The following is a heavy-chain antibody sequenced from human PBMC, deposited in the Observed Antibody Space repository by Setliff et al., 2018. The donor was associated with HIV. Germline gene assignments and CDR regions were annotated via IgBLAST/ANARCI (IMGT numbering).Heavy chain of an antibody. CDR1: GYTLTELS. D-gene: IGHD3-22*01. CDR3: ATIRAYYYDSSGQEYFQH. Sequence: ASVKVSCKVSGYTLTELSMHWVRQAPGKGLEWMGGFDPEDAEAIYAQNFQDRVTMTEDTSTDTAYMELSSLRSEDTAMYYCATIRAYYYDSSGQEYFQHWGHGTLVTVSS. V-gene: IGHV1-24*01. CDR2: FDPEDAEA. J-gene: IGHJ1*01.